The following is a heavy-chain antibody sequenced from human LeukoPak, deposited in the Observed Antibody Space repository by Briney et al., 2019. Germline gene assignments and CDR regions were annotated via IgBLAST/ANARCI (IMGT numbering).Heavy chain of an antibody. D-gene: IGHD6-6*01. CDR3: AKDLREYTSSPRNAFHI. J-gene: IGHJ3*02. Sequence: PGGSLRLSCTASGFTFNTYWMHWVRQAPGKGLVWVSRINTDGSSTSYADSVKGRFTISRDNARDTLYLLLNSLRAEDTAVYYCAKDLREYTSSPRNAFHIWGQGTMVTVSS. CDR1: GFTFNTYW. V-gene: IGHV3-74*01. CDR2: INTDGSST.